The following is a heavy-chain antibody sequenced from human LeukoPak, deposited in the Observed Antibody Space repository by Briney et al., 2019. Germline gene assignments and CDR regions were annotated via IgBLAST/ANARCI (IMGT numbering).Heavy chain of an antibody. CDR3: ARDSWYYYDSSGYSGAFDI. Sequence: SETLSLTCTVSGGSISSYYWSWIRQPPGKGLEWIGYIYYSGSTNYNPSLKSRVTISVDTSKNQFSLKLSSVTAAVTAVYYCARDSWYYYDSSGYSGAFDIWGQGTMVTVSS. D-gene: IGHD3-22*01. CDR2: IYYSGST. V-gene: IGHV4-59*01. J-gene: IGHJ3*02. CDR1: GGSISSYY.